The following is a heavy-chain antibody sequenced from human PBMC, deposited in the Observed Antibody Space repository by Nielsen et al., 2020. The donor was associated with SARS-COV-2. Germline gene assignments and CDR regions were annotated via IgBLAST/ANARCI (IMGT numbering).Heavy chain of an antibody. D-gene: IGHD3-3*01. CDR1: GFTFSRTW. CDR2: INPSGSGT. V-gene: IGHV3-74*01. CDR3: AGGADFWSGTQKYYMDV. J-gene: IGHJ6*03. Sequence: GESLKISCSASGFTFSRTWMDWVRQAPGQGLVWVSRINPSGSGTAYADSVKGRFAVSRDNAENTVVLQIHSLRVEDTAVYYCAGGADFWSGTQKYYMDVWGKGTTVTVSS.